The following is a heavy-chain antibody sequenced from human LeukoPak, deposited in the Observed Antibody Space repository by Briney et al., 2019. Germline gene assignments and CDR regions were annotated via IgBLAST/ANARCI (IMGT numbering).Heavy chain of an antibody. CDR1: GGSISSGGHY. Sequence: KSSETLSLTCIVSGGSISSGGHYWGWIRQPPGKGLEWIGSIYYSGSTYYNPSLNSRVTIFIDMSKNQFSLKLSSVPATDTAVYYCARLVCGGGSCPAEFDYWGQGTLVTVSS. CDR2: IYYSGST. J-gene: IGHJ4*02. D-gene: IGHD2-15*01. CDR3: ARLVCGGGSCPAEFDY. V-gene: IGHV4-39*01.